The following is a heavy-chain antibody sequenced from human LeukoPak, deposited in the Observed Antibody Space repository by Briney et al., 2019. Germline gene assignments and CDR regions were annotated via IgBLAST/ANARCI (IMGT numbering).Heavy chain of an antibody. Sequence: GGSLRLSCAASGFTVSSNYMSWVRQAPGKGLEWVSVIYSGGSTYYADSVKVRFAISRDNSKNTLYLQMNLLRAEDTAVYYCARATYYYDSSGYYVFYFDNWGQGTLVTVSS. CDR3: ARATYYYDSSGYYVFYFDN. CDR1: GFTVSSNY. D-gene: IGHD3-22*01. J-gene: IGHJ4*02. V-gene: IGHV3-53*01. CDR2: IYSGGST.